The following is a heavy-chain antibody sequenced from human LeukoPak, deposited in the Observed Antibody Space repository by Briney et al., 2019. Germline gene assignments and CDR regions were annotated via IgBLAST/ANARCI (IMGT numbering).Heavy chain of an antibody. CDR1: RGSISSYY. D-gene: IGHD3-10*01. V-gene: IGHV4-59*01. CDR2: IYYSGST. CDR3: ARDRREHYYGSGSYYNWFDP. Sequence: SETLSLTCTVSRGSISSYYWSWIRQPPGKGLEWIGYIYYSGSTNYNPSLKSRVTISVDTSKNQFSLKLSSVTAADTAVYYCARDRREHYYGSGSYYNWFDPWGQGTLVTVSS. J-gene: IGHJ5*02.